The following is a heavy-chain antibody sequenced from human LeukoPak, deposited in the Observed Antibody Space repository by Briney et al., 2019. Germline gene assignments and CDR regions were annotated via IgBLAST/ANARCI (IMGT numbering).Heavy chain of an antibody. V-gene: IGHV3-53*01. Sequence: QPGGSLRLSCAASGFSVNNNYMNWVRQATGKGLEWVSLMDNFGYKHYADSVEGRVTISRDSSRNTVYPQLNSLRAEDTAVYYCAGGSYYGSGSRPGYIEYWGQGTLVTVSS. J-gene: IGHJ4*02. CDR3: AGGSYYGSGSRPGYIEY. CDR1: GFSVNNNY. D-gene: IGHD3-10*01. CDR2: MDNFGYK.